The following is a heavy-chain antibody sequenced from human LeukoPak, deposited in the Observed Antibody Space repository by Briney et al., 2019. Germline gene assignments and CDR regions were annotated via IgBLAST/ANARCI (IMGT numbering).Heavy chain of an antibody. V-gene: IGHV4-34*01. D-gene: IGHD3-22*01. J-gene: IGHJ4*02. CDR2: INHSGST. Sequence: PSETLSLTCAVYGGSFSGYYWSWIRQPPGKGLEWIGEINHSGSTNYNPSLKSRVTISVDTSKNQFSLKLSSVTAADTAVYYCARHGPRYSRSSGYFAYWGQGTLVTVSS. CDR3: ARHGPRYSRSSGYFAY. CDR1: GGSFSGYY.